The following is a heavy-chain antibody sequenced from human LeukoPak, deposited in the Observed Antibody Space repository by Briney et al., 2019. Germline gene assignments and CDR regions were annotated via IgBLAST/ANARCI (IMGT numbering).Heavy chain of an antibody. Sequence: GGSLRLSCAASGFTFSSYWMSWVRQAPGKGLEWVANIKQDGSEKYYVDSVKGRFTISRDNAKNSLYLQMNSLRAEDTAVYYCARGGYCSSTSCYYPSNNWFDPWGQGTLVTVSS. V-gene: IGHV3-7*03. CDR1: GFTFSSYW. CDR2: IKQDGSEK. CDR3: ARGGYCSSTSCYYPSNNWFDP. D-gene: IGHD2-2*01. J-gene: IGHJ5*02.